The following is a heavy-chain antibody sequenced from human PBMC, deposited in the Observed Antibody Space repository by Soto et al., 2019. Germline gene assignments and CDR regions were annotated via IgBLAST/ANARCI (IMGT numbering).Heavy chain of an antibody. Sequence: LSLTCAVSGGSISSCGYSWSWIRQPPGKGLEWIGYIYHSGSTYYNPSLKSRVTISVDRSKNQFSLKLSSVTAADTAVYYCARDRDGLFDYWGQGTLVTVSS. CDR1: GGSISSCGYS. CDR3: ARDRDGLFDY. D-gene: IGHD3-10*01. CDR2: IYHSGST. J-gene: IGHJ4*02. V-gene: IGHV4-30-2*01.